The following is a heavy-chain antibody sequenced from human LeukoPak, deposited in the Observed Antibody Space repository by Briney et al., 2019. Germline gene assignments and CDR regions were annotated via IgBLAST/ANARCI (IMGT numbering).Heavy chain of an antibody. Sequence: GGSLRLSCAASGFTFSSYGMHWVRQAPGKGLEWVAFIRYDGSNKYYADSVKGRFTISRDNSKNTLYLQMNSLRAEDTAVYYCAKDVTTVVTRLFDCWGQGTLVTVSS. CDR1: GFTFSSYG. D-gene: IGHD4-23*01. J-gene: IGHJ4*02. CDR3: AKDVTTVVTRLFDC. V-gene: IGHV3-30*02. CDR2: IRYDGSNK.